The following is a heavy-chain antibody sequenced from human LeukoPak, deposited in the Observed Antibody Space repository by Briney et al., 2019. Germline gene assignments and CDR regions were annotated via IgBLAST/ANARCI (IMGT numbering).Heavy chain of an antibody. J-gene: IGHJ4*02. CDR1: GYTVTSHY. CDR3: AKDAYSGFTSSYNMDS. D-gene: IGHD5-18*01. Sequence: ASVKVSCKASGYTVTSHYLHWVRQAPGQGLEWMGWINPNSGGTNYAQKFQGRVTMTRDTSINTAYMELNSLTSDDTAMYYCAKDAYSGFTSSYNMDSWGQGTLVTVSS. CDR2: INPNSGGT. V-gene: IGHV1-2*02.